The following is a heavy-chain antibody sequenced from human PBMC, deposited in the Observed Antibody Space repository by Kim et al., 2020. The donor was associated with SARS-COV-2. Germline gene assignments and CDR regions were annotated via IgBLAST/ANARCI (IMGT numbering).Heavy chain of an antibody. Sequence: ASVKVSCKASGYTFTSYGISWVRQAPGQGLEWMGWISAYNGNTNYVQKLQGRVTMTTDTSTSTAYMELRSLRSDDTAVYYCAREGSHYDILTGWFDYWGQGTLVTVSS. D-gene: IGHD3-9*01. CDR3: AREGSHYDILTGWFDY. CDR1: GYTFTSYG. J-gene: IGHJ4*02. CDR2: ISAYNGNT. V-gene: IGHV1-18*01.